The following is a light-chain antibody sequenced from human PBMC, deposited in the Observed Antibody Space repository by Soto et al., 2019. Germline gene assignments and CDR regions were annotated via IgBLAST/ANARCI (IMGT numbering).Light chain of an antibody. CDR2: DAS. J-gene: IGKJ1*01. CDR1: QNINNY. Sequence: DIQMTQSPSSLSASVGDRVTITCQASQNINNYLNWYQQKPGRAPKLLIYDASNLEAGVPSRFSGSGSGTEFTLTISSLQPDDFATYYCQQYNRYSWTFGQGTKVDIK. CDR3: QQYNRYSWT. V-gene: IGKV1-33*01.